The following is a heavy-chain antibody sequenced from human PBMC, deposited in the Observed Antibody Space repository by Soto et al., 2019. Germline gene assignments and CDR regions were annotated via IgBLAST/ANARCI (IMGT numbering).Heavy chain of an antibody. Sequence: SETLSLTCTVSGGSISSGGYYWSWIRQHPGKGLEWIGYIYYSGSTYYNPSLKSRVTMSVDTSKNQFSLKLSSVTAADTAVYYCARDRLLPVRIYDYWGQGTLVTVSS. CDR3: ARDRLLPVRIYDY. CDR2: IYYSGST. D-gene: IGHD3-10*01. J-gene: IGHJ4*02. CDR1: GGSISSGGYY. V-gene: IGHV4-31*03.